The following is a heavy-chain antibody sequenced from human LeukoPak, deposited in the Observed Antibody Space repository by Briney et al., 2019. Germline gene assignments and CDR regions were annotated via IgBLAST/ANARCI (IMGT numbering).Heavy chain of an antibody. CDR1: GYTLTAYY. CDR3: ARELRENCGGDCYVFDY. V-gene: IGHV1-2*06. D-gene: IGHD2-21*02. Sequence: GASVKVSCKASGYTLTAYYMDWVRQAPGQGLEWMGRINPRTGGTSYAVKFQGRVTMTRDTSISTAYMELSRLRSDDTAVYYCARELRENCGGDCYVFDYWGQGTLVTVSS. J-gene: IGHJ4*02. CDR2: INPRTGGT.